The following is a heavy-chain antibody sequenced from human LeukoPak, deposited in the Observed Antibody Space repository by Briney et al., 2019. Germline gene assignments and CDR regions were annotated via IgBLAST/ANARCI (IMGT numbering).Heavy chain of an antibody. J-gene: IGHJ6*03. D-gene: IGHD3-16*01. CDR2: IFYSGST. Sequence: SETLSLTCTVSGGSFSSYYWSWIRQPPGKGLEWIGYIFYSGSTNYNPSLKSRVTISVDTSKNQFSLKLRSVTAADTAVYYCARETSQKGAHYMDVWGKGTTVTISS. CDR1: GGSFSSYY. V-gene: IGHV4-59*01. CDR3: ARETSQKGAHYMDV.